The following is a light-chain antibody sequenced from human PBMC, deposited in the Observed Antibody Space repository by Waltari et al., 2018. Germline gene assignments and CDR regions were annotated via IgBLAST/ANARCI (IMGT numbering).Light chain of an antibody. CDR2: GAS. J-gene: IGKJ1*01. Sequence: EQVMTQSPPTRSVSPGERATISCRASQSVSSNLAWYQQKPGQAPRLLIYGASTRATCIPARFSGSGSGTEFTLTISSMQSEDFAVYYCQQYNNWPGTFGQGTKVEIK. CDR3: QQYNNWPGT. V-gene: IGKV3-15*01. CDR1: QSVSSN.